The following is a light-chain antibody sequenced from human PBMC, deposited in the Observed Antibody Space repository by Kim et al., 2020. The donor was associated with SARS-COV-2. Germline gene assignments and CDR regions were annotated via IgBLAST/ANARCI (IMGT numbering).Light chain of an antibody. CDR3: QQLNSYPWT. CDR1: QGINSY. V-gene: IGKV1-9*01. Sequence: IQLTQSPSSLSASVGDRVTITCRASQGINSYLAWYQQKPGKGPKLLIYGASTLQSGVPSRFSGSGSGTDFTLTISSLQPEDFAIYHCQQLNSYPWTFGQGTKVDIK. CDR2: GAS. J-gene: IGKJ1*01.